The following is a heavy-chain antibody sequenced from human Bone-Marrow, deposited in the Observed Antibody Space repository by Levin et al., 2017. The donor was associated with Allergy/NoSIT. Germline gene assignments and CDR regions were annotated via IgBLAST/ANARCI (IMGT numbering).Heavy chain of an antibody. CDR3: ARQLYYPLDY. V-gene: IGHV4-39*01. CDR1: GDSISSSSYY. CDR2: IYSRGNT. J-gene: IGHJ4*02. D-gene: IGHD3-16*02. Sequence: SETLSLTCTVSGDSISSSSYYWGWIRQPPGKGLEWIVTIYSRGNTYYNPSLKSRVTISVDTSNNQISLRLNSVTASDTAVYYCARQLYYPLDYWGQGTLVTVAS.